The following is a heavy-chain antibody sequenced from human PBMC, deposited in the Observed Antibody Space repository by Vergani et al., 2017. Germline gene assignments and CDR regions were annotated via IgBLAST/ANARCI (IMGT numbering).Heavy chain of an antibody. CDR1: GGTFSSYT. Sequence: QVQLVQSGAEVKKPGSSVKVSCKASGGTFSSYTISWVRQAPGQGLEWMGRIIPTLGIANYAQKFQGRVTITADQSTSTAYMELSSLRSEDPAVYYCGGGVTYGGKPSRYSMDVWGQGTTVTVSS. CDR2: IIPTLGIA. J-gene: IGHJ6*02. V-gene: IGHV1-69*02. D-gene: IGHD4-23*01. CDR3: GGGVTYGGKPSRYSMDV.